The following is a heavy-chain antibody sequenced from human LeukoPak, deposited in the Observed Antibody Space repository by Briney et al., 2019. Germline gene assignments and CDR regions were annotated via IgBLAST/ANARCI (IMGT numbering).Heavy chain of an antibody. CDR3: ARSWYYDSSGYLDY. CDR2: IYYSGST. V-gene: IGHV4-59*01. J-gene: IGHJ4*02. CDR1: GGSISSYY. D-gene: IGHD3-22*01. Sequence: SETLSLTCTVSGGSISSYYWNWIRQPPGKGLEWIGYIYYSGSTNYNPSLKSRVTISVDASKNQFPLNLTSVTAADTAVYYCARSWYYDSSGYLDYWGQGILVTV.